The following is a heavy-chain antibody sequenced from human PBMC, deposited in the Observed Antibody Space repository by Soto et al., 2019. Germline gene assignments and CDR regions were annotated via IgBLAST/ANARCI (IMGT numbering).Heavy chain of an antibody. J-gene: IGHJ4*02. CDR3: ARAYEASSGWKFDY. V-gene: IGHV3-7*03. Sequence: EVQLVDSGGGLVHPGGSLRLSCAASGFTFSNFWMTWVRQAPGKRLEWVANIKEDGSRTYYVDSVKGRFTISRDNAENSLYLHLNSLRADDTAVYYCARAYEASSGWKFDYWGQGILVTVSS. CDR2: IKEDGSRT. D-gene: IGHD6-19*01. CDR1: GFTFSNFW.